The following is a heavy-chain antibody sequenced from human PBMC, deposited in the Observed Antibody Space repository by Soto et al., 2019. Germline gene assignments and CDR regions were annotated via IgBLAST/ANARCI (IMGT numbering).Heavy chain of an antibody. J-gene: IGHJ4*02. CDR1: GGSISSSSYY. D-gene: IGHD2-2*02. CDR2: IYYSGST. V-gene: IGHV4-39*01. Sequence: SETLSLTCTVSGGSISSSSYYWGWIRQPPGKGLEWIGSIYYSGSTYYNPSLKSRVTISVDTSKNQFSLKRSSVTAADTAVYYCARHLGYCSSTSCYIFDYWGQGTLVTVSS. CDR3: ARHLGYCSSTSCYIFDY.